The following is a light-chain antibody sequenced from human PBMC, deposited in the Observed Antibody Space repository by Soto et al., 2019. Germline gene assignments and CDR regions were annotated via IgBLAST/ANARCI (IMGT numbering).Light chain of an antibody. CDR3: QKYYSAPRT. J-gene: IGKJ3*01. CDR1: QGISNY. V-gene: IGKV1-27*01. CDR2: AAS. Sequence: DIQMTQSPSSLSASVGDRVTSTCRASQGISNYLAWYQQKPGKVPKLLIYAASTLQSGVPSRFSGSGSGTDFTLTISSLQPEDVATYYCQKYYSAPRTFGPGTKVDIK.